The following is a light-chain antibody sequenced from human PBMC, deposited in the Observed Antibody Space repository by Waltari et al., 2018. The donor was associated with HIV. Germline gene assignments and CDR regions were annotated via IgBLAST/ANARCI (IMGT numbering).Light chain of an antibody. Sequence: EIVMTQSPATLSVSPGERATLSCRASQSLSSNLAWYQQKPGQAPRLLIYGASTRATGIPARFSVSGSGTEFILTISSLQSEDFAVYYCQQYNNWPWTFGHGTKVEIK. CDR1: QSLSSN. V-gene: IGKV3-15*01. CDR2: GAS. J-gene: IGKJ1*01. CDR3: QQYNNWPWT.